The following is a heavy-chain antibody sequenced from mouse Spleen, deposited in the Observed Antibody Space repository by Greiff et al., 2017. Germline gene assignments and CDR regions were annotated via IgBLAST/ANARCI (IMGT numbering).Heavy chain of an antibody. D-gene: IGHD2-10*02. Sequence: QVQLKESGPELVKPGASVKISCKASGYAFSSSWMNWVKQRPGKGLEWIGRIYPGDGDTNYNGKFKGKATLTADKSSSTAYMQLSSLTSEDSAVYFCARGSYGPYFDYWGQGTTLTVSS. CDR1: GYAFSSSW. V-gene: IGHV1-82*01. CDR2: IYPGDGDT. J-gene: IGHJ2*01. CDR3: ARGSYGPYFDY.